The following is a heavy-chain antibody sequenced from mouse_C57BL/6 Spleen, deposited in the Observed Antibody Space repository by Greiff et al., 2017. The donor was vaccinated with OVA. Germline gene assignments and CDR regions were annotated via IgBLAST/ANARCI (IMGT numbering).Heavy chain of an antibody. V-gene: IGHV1-64*01. D-gene: IGHD2-1*01. J-gene: IGHJ4*01. CDR3: ARYYCNYKGHYAMDY. CDR1: GYTFTSYW. CDR2: IHPNRGST. Sequence: VQLQQPGAELVKPGASVKLSCKASGYTFTSYWMHWVKQRPGQGLEWIGMIHPNRGSTNYNEKFKSKATLTVDKSSSTAYMQLSSLTSEDSAVYYCARYYCNYKGHYAMDYWGQGTSVTVSS.